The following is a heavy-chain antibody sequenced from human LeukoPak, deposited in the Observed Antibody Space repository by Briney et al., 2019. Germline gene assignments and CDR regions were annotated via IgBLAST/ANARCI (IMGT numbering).Heavy chain of an antibody. V-gene: IGHV3-21*01. CDR1: GFTFNTFN. CDR2: ITSGGDYI. J-gene: IGHJ4*02. D-gene: IGHD3-9*01. Sequence: GSLRLSSAASGFTFNTFNMNWVRQAPAKGLQWVSSITSGGDYIYYADSVKGRFTTSRDNAKNSLSLQLNSLRVEDTAVYYCARGHYDVLAASYKWTPDYWGQGTLVTVSS. CDR3: ARGHYDVLAASYKWTPDY.